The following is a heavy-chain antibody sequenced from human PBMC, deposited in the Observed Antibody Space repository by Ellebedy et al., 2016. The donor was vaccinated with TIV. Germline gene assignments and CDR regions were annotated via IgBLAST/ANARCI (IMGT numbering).Heavy chain of an antibody. CDR2: FDPEDGET. V-gene: IGHV1-24*01. CDR3: AADSGTDRSGYYHAFDI. D-gene: IGHD3-22*01. Sequence: ASVKVSCKVSGYTLTDLSMHWVRQAPGKGLEWMGGFDPEDGETIYAQKFQGRVTMTEDTSTDTAYMELSCLRSEDTAVYYCAADSGTDRSGYYHAFDIWGQGTVITVSS. J-gene: IGHJ3*02. CDR1: GYTLTDLS.